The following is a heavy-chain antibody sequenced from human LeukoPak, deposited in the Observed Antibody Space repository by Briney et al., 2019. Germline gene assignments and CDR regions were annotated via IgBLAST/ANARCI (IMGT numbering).Heavy chain of an antibody. Sequence: GASVKVSCKASGYTFTSYGISWVRQAPGQGLEWMGWISAYNGNTNYAQKLQGRVTMTTDTSTSTAYMELRSLRSDDTAVYYCAKGVKRFLEWLFLHRMGEYFQHWGQGTLVTVSS. CDR2: ISAYNGNT. CDR1: GYTFTSYG. V-gene: IGHV1-18*01. J-gene: IGHJ1*01. CDR3: AKGVKRFLEWLFLHRMGEYFQH. D-gene: IGHD3-3*01.